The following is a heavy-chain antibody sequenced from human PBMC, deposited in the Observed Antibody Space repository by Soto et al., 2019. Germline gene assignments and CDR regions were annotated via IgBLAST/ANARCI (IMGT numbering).Heavy chain of an antibody. D-gene: IGHD5-12*01. CDR2: IYPGGSDT. Sequence: GESLKISCKGSGYTFTNYWIGWVRQMPGKGLEWMGIIYPGGSDTRYSPSFQGQVTISADKSISTAYLQWSSLKASDTAMYYCARFDGYNYFHFDYWGQGTLVTVSS. J-gene: IGHJ4*02. V-gene: IGHV5-51*01. CDR3: ARFDGYNYFHFDY. CDR1: GYTFTNYW.